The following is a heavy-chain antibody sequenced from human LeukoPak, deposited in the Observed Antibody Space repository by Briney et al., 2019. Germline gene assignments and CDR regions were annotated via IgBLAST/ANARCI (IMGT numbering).Heavy chain of an antibody. V-gene: IGHV1-69*01. CDR1: GGTFSSYA. CDR2: IIPIFGTA. CDR3: ARDRERFLEWSETYYYMDV. D-gene: IGHD3-3*01. Sequence: SVKVSCKASGGTFSSYAISWVRQAPGQGLEWMGGIIPIFGTANYAQKFQGRVTITADESTSTAYMELSSLRSEDTAVYYCARDRERFLEWSETYYYMDVWGKGTTVTVSS. J-gene: IGHJ6*03.